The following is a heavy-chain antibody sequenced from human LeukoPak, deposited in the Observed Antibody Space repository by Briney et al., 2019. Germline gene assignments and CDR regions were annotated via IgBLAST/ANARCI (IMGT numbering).Heavy chain of an antibody. J-gene: IGHJ6*02. CDR1: TFTSXX. Sequence: TFTSXXISWVRXAXGQGLEWMGWISAYNGNTNYAQKLQGRVTMTTDTSTSTAYMELRSLRSDDMAVYYCARDVAVATYYYYGMDVWGQGTTVTVSS. CDR3: ARDVAVATYYYYGMDV. V-gene: IGHV1-18*03. D-gene: IGHD6-19*01. CDR2: ISAYNGNT.